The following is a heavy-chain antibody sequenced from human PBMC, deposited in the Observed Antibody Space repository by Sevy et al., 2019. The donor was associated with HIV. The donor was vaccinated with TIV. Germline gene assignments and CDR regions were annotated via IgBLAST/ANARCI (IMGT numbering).Heavy chain of an antibody. J-gene: IGHJ3*02. CDR3: ARLNSGGNAQVAFDI. CDR2: IYLGDSDT. Sequence: GESLKISCKGSGYSSTNYWIGWVRQMPGKGLEWMGIIYLGDSDTRYSPSFQGQVNMSVDKSISTAFLQWSSLKASDTAMYYCARLNSGGNAQVAFDIWGQGTMVTVSS. CDR1: GYSSTNYW. D-gene: IGHD2-15*01. V-gene: IGHV5-51*01.